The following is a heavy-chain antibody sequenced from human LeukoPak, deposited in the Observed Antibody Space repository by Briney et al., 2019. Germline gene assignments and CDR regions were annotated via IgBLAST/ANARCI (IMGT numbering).Heavy chain of an antibody. CDR2: ISYDGSNK. CDR1: GFTFSSYG. V-gene: IGHV3-33*01. D-gene: IGHD6-19*01. CDR3: ARDPYSSGSNWFDP. J-gene: IGHJ5*02. Sequence: GRSLRLSCAASGFTFSSYGMHWVRQAPGKGLEWVALISYDGSNKYYADSVKGRFTISRDKSKNTLYLQMNSLRAEDTAVYYCARDPYSSGSNWFDPWGQGTLVTVSS.